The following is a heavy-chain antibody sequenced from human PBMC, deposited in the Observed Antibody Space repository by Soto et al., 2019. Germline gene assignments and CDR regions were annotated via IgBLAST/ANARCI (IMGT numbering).Heavy chain of an antibody. CDR1: GYTFTSYY. V-gene: IGHV1-46*03. J-gene: IGHJ5*02. CDR2: INPSGGST. CDR3: AILSVVGSSDNWFDP. D-gene: IGHD6-6*01. Sequence: SVKVSCKASGYTFTSYYMHWVRQAPGQGLEWMGIINPSGGSTSYAQKFQGRVTMTRDTSTSTVYMELSSLRSEDTAVYYCAILSVVGSSDNWFDPWGQGTLVTVSS.